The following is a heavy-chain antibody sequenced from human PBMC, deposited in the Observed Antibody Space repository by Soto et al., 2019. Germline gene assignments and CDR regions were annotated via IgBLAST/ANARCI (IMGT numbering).Heavy chain of an antibody. Sequence: QVQLVQSGAEVKKPGASVKVSCKASGYTFTSYGISWVRQAPGQGLEWMGWISAYNGNTNYAQKLQGRVTMTTDTSTSTTYMGLRRLRSDDTAVYYCARLSMDCSSTSCRYYYYGMDVWGQGTTVTDSS. CDR3: ARLSMDCSSTSCRYYYYGMDV. CDR2: ISAYNGNT. V-gene: IGHV1-18*04. CDR1: GYTFTSYG. D-gene: IGHD2-2*01. J-gene: IGHJ6*02.